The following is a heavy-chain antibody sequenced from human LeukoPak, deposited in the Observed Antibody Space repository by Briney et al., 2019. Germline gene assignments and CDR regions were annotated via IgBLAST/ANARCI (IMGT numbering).Heavy chain of an antibody. Sequence: PSETLSLTCTVSGGSISSSSYYWGWIRQPPGKGLEWIGSIYYSGSTYYNPSLKSRVTISVDTSKNQFSLKLSSVTAADTAVYYCARQRYCSGGSCRAGFDPWGQGTLVTVSS. CDR3: ARQRYCSGGSCRAGFDP. CDR2: IYYSGST. V-gene: IGHV4-39*01. D-gene: IGHD2-15*01. J-gene: IGHJ5*02. CDR1: GGSISSSSYY.